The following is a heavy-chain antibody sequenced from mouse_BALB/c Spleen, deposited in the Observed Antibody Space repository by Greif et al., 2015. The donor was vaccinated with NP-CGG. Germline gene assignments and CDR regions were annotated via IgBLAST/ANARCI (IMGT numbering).Heavy chain of an antibody. J-gene: IGHJ3*01. D-gene: IGHD2-4*01. V-gene: IGHV1S81*02. CDR3: ARGDYDYGGFAY. CDR2: INPSNGRT. CDR1: GYTFTSYW. Sequence: QVQLQQSGAELVKPGASVKLSCKASGYTFTSYWMHWVKQRPGQGLEWIGEINPSNGRTNYNEKFKSKATLTVDKSSSTAYMQRSSVTSEDSAVYYCARGDYDYGGFAYWGQGALVTVSA.